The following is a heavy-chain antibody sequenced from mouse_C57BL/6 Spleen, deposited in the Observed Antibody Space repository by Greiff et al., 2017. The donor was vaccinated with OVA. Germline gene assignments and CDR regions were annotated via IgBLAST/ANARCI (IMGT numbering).Heavy chain of an antibody. CDR1: GFTFSNYW. J-gene: IGHJ3*01. Sequence: EVKLVESGGGLVQPGGSMKLSCVASGFTFSNYWMNWVRQSPEKGLEWVAKISLTSDNYATHYAESVKGRFTISRDDSKSSVYLQMNNVRAEDTGIYYCTVGFLFAYWGQGTLVTVSA. V-gene: IGHV6-3*01. CDR3: TVGFLFAY. CDR2: ISLTSDNYAT.